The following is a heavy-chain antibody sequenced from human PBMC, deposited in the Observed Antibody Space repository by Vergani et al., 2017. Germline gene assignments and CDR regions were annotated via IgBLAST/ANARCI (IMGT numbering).Heavy chain of an antibody. D-gene: IGHD2-2*02. J-gene: IGHJ4*02. Sequence: QVQLQESGPGLVKPSQTLSLTCSVSVVSVSSNNCWTWVRQPPGKGLEWIGEICHTEDTNYSPSLKSRVTVSVDESRNLFSLRLNSVTAADTAVYYCATIGYRRWGYYFDYWGQGILVTVSS. V-gene: IGHV4-4*02. CDR1: VVSVSSNNC. CDR3: ATIGYRRWGYYFDY. CDR2: ICHTEDT.